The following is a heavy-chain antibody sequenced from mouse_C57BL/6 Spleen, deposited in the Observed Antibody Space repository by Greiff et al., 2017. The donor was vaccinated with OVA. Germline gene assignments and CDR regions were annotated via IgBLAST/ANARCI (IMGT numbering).Heavy chain of an antibody. CDR1: GYAFSSSW. CDR2: IYPGDGDT. Sequence: QVQLQQSGPELVKPGASVKISCKASGYAFSSSWMNWVKQRPGKGLEWIGRIYPGDGDTNYNGKFKGKATLTADKSSSTAYMQLSSLTSEDSAVYFCARGYGSSYASVDYWGQGTSVTVSS. J-gene: IGHJ4*01. V-gene: IGHV1-82*01. CDR3: ARGYGSSYASVDY. D-gene: IGHD1-1*01.